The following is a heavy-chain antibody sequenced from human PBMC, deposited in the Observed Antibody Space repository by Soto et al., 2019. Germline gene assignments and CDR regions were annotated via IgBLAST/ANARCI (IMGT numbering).Heavy chain of an antibody. Sequence: QVQLVQSGAEVKKPGSSVKVSCKASGDTFSSYAISWVRQAPGQGLEWMGWLIPIFGTANYAQKFQGRVTITADEATSAAYMQLSSLISEDTAVDYCARARRALGYCSGGSCLDAFDIWGQWTMVSVSS. CDR3: ARARRALGYCSGGSCLDAFDI. D-gene: IGHD2-15*01. CDR2: LIPIFGTA. CDR1: GDTFSSYA. V-gene: IGHV1-69*01. J-gene: IGHJ3*02.